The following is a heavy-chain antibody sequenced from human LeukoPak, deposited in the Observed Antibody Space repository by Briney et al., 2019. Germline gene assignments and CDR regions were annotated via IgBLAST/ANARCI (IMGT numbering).Heavy chain of an antibody. D-gene: IGHD3-16*02. Sequence: GASVTVSFKASGYTFTSYGITWVRQAPGQGLEWMGWISVYNGNTNYAQKLQGRVTMTTDTSTSTAYMELRSLRSDDTAVYYCARETVWGSYHVDYWGQGTLVTVSS. V-gene: IGHV1-18*01. CDR2: ISVYNGNT. J-gene: IGHJ4*02. CDR3: ARETVWGSYHVDY. CDR1: GYTFTSYG.